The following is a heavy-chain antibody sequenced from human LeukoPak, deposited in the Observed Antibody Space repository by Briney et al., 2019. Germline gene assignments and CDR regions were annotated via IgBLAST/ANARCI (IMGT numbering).Heavy chain of an antibody. CDR3: ADGMPAGPNALDY. D-gene: IGHD2-2*01. CDR2: ISWNSGDI. J-gene: IGHJ4*02. Sequence: GGSQTLSCGASVLIFELYGMLWVRQAPGQGLEWVSGISWNSGDIDYADSVKGRFTISRDNAKNSLYLEMKSLRVDDTAMYFCADGMPAGPNALDYWGQGILVTVSS. V-gene: IGHV3-9*01. CDR1: VLIFELYG.